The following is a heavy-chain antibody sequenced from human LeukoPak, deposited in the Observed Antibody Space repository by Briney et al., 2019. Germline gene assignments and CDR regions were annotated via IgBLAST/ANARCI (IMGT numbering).Heavy chain of an antibody. CDR1: GFTFSRYW. D-gene: IGHD6-13*01. J-gene: IGHJ4*02. V-gene: IGHV3-7*01. Sequence: GESLRLSCAASGFTFSRYWMSWVRQAPGKGLEWVANIKQDGSEKYYVDSVKGRFNISRDNAKNSLYLQMNSLRAEDTAVYYCARDRYISRSWGYDFDYWGQGTLVTVSS. CDR2: IKQDGSEK. CDR3: ARDRYISRSWGYDFDY.